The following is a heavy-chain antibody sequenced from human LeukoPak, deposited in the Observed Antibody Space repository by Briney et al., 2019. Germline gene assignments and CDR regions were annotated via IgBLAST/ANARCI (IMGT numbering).Heavy chain of an antibody. CDR3: ATRPAGNTWAAIFDF. V-gene: IGHV4-59*11. CDR1: GSMSNHF. J-gene: IGHJ5*01. CDR2: IDDSGAT. Sequence: PSETLSLTCTAFGSMSNHFWSWIRQPPGKGREWIGYIDDSGATDYNPSLKSRVTMSVDTSANQFSLKLSSVTTADTAVYYCATRPAGNTWAAIFDFWGRGTLVTVSS. D-gene: IGHD6-6*01.